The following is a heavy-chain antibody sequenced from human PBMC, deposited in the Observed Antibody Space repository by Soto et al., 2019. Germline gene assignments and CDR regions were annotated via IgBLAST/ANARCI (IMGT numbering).Heavy chain of an antibody. Sequence: GASVKVSCKASGYTFTSYGISWVRQAPGQGLEWMGRISAYNGNTNYAQKLQGRVTMTTDTSTSTAYMELRSLRSDDTAVYYCARERGSGWVYWYFDLWGRGTPVTVSS. CDR3: ARERGSGWVYWYFDL. CDR2: ISAYNGNT. J-gene: IGHJ2*01. V-gene: IGHV1-18*01. CDR1: GYTFTSYG. D-gene: IGHD6-19*01.